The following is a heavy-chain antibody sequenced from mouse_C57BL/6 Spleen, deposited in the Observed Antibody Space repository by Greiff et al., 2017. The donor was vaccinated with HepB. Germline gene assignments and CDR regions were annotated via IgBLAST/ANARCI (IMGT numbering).Heavy chain of an antibody. CDR1: GFTFSSYA. CDR2: ISDGGSYT. CDR3: ARCYGSSYNYYAMDY. V-gene: IGHV5-4*01. Sequence: EVQGVESGGGLVKPGGSLKLSCAASGFTFSSYAMSWVRQTPEKRLEWVATISDGGSYTYYPDNVKGRFTISRDNAKNNLYLQMSHLKSEDTAMYYCARCYGSSYNYYAMDYWGQGTSVTVSS. D-gene: IGHD1-1*01. J-gene: IGHJ4*01.